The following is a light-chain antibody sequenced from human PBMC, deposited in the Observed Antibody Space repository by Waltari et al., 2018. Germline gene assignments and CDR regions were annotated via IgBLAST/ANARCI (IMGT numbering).Light chain of an antibody. CDR3: QQYDSPPYT. CDR2: GAS. V-gene: IGKV3-20*01. CDR1: QNIITKY. J-gene: IGKJ2*01. Sequence: LLTQSPGTLSLALGDRATLSCRAGQNIITKYLAWYQQKAGQAPRLLIYGASRRATGFPDRFSGSGSGTDFTLIIDRVAPEDVAVYYCQQYDSPPYTFGQGTRLEIK.